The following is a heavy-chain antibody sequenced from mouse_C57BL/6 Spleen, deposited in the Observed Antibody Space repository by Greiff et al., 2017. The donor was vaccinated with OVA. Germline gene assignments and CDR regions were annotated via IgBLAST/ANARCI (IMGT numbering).Heavy chain of an antibody. CDR2: IHPSDRDT. CDR1: GYTFTSYW. J-gene: IGHJ3*01. Sequence: QVQLKQSGAELVKPGASVKVSCKASGYTFTSYWMHWVKQRPGQGLEWIGRIHPSDRDTNYNQQFKGKATLTVDKSSSTAYMQLSSLTSEDSAVYYCVVYGTPWFAYWGQGTLVTVSA. D-gene: IGHD1-1*01. CDR3: VVYGTPWFAY. V-gene: IGHV1-74*01.